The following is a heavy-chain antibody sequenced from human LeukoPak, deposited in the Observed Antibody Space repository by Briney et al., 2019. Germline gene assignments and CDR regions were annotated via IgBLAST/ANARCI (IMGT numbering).Heavy chain of an antibody. CDR3: ASNAESSGSYQMYYLDY. V-gene: IGHV3-30-3*01. Sequence: GGSLRLSCAASGFTFSSYAMHWVRQAPGKGLEWVAVISYDGSNKYYADSVKGRFTISRDNSKNTLYLQMNSLRAEDTAVYYCASNAESSGSYQMYYLDYWGQGTLVTVSS. J-gene: IGHJ4*02. CDR1: GFTFSSYA. D-gene: IGHD1-26*01. CDR2: ISYDGSNK.